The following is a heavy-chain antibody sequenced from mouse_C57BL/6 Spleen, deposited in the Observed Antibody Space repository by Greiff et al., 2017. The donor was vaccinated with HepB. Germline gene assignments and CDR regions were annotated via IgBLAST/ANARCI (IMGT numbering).Heavy chain of an antibody. CDR3: CAGVTAQDWFAY. V-gene: IGHV1-59*01. J-gene: IGHJ3*01. CDR2: IDPSDSYT. CDR1: GYTFTSYW. Sequence: VQLQQPGAELVRPGTSVKLSCKASGYTFTSYWMHWVKQRPGQGLEWIGVIDPSDSYTNYNQKFKGKATLTVDTSSSTAYMQLSSLTSEDSAVYYCCAGVTAQDWFAYWGQGTLVTVSA. D-gene: IGHD3-2*02.